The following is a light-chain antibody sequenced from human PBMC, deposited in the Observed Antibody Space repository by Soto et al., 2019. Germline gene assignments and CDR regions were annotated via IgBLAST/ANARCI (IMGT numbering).Light chain of an antibody. CDR2: EVR. V-gene: IGLV2-14*01. CDR3: TSYTTSSIPVV. Sequence: QSALTQPASVSGSPGQSITISCTGTSSDVGDYKFVSWYQQHPGKVPKLMIYEVRNRPSGVSNRFSGSKSGNTASLTISGPQAEDEADYYCTSYTTSSIPVVFGGGTQLTVL. J-gene: IGLJ2*01. CDR1: SSDVGDYKF.